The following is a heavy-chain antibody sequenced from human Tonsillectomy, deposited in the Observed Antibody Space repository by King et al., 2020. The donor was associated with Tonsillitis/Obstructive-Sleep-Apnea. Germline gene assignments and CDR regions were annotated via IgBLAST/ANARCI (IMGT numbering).Heavy chain of an antibody. Sequence: QLVESGGGVVQPGRSLRLSCAASGFTFSSYGMHWGRQAPGKGLEWVAVISYDGSNKYYADSVKGRFTISRDNSKNTLYLQMNSLRAEDTAVYYCAKDRTTVTSPDYWGQGTLVTVSS. V-gene: IGHV3-30*18. J-gene: IGHJ4*02. D-gene: IGHD4-17*01. CDR1: GFTFSSYG. CDR3: AKDRTTVTSPDY. CDR2: ISYDGSNK.